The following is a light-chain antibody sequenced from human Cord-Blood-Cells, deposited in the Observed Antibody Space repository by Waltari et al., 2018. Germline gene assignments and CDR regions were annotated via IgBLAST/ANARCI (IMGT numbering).Light chain of an antibody. J-gene: IGKJ1*01. CDR2: GAS. CDR1: QSVSSSY. CDR3: QQYGSSPWT. Sequence: EIVLTQSPGTLSLSPGERATLSCRASQSVSSSYVAWYQQKPVQAPRLLIYGASSRATGIPDRFSGSGSGTDFTLTISRLEPEDFAVYYCQQYGSSPWTFGQGTKVEIK. V-gene: IGKV3-20*01.